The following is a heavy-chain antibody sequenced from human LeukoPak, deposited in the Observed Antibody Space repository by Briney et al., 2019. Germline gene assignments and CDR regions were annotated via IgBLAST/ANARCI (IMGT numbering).Heavy chain of an antibody. CDR3: ARGIFGVVTRGPDY. CDR2: IYYSGST. D-gene: IGHD3-3*02. J-gene: IGHJ4*02. Sequence: SETLSLTCTVSGGSISNYYWSWIRQPPGKGLEWIGYIYYSGSTNYNPSLKSRVTISVGTSKNQFSLKLSSVTAADTAVYYCARGIFGVVTRGPDYWGQGTLVTVSS. V-gene: IGHV4-59*01. CDR1: GGSISNYY.